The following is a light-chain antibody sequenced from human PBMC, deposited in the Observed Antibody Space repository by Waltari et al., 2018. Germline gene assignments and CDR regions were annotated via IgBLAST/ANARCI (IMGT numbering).Light chain of an antibody. CDR3: MQNTHWPHT. CDR2: WAS. CDR1: QSLLWTSNNRNY. J-gene: IGKJ2*01. Sequence: DFVMTQSPDSLAVSLGERATINCKSSQSLLWTSNNRNYLAWYQQKPGQPPKLLIYWASTLESGVPDRFSGSGSGTDFTLTISRVEAEDLGVYYCMQNTHWPHTFGQGTKLEIK. V-gene: IGKV4-1*01.